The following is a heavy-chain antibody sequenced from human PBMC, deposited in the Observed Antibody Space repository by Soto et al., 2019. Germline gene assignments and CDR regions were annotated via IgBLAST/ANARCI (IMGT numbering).Heavy chain of an antibody. J-gene: IGHJ6*02. CDR3: ARDPITMVRGVIITVVYYYGMDV. D-gene: IGHD3-10*01. CDR2: ISAYNGNT. V-gene: IGHV1-18*04. Sequence: ASVKVSCKASGYTFTSYGISWVRQAPGQGLEWMGWISAYNGNTNYAQKLQGRVTMTTDTSTSTAYMELRSLRSDDTAVYYCARDPITMVRGVIITVVYYYGMDVWGQGTTVTVSS. CDR1: GYTFTSYG.